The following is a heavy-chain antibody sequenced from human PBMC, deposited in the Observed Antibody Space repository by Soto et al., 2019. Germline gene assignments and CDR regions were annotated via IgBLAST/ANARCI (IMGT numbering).Heavy chain of an antibody. V-gene: IGHV4-39*01. Sequence: SETLSLTCTVSGGSISSSSYYWGWIRQPPGKGLEWIGSIYYSGSTYYSPSLKSRVTISVDTSKNQFSLKLSSVTAADTAVYYCARQFVKTPRTTSRPFDYWGQGTLVTVSS. D-gene: IGHD4-17*01. J-gene: IGHJ4*02. CDR3: ARQFVKTPRTTSRPFDY. CDR1: GGSISSSSYY. CDR2: IYYSGST.